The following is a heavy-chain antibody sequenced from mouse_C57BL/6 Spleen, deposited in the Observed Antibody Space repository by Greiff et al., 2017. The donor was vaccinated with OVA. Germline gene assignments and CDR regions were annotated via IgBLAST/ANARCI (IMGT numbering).Heavy chain of an antibody. CDR1: GYTFTSYG. CDR2: IYPRSGNT. V-gene: IGHV1-81*01. D-gene: IGHD3-3*01. CDR3: AREGDGAY. J-gene: IGHJ3*01. Sequence: QVQLKESGAELARPGASVTLSCKASGYTFTSYGISWVKQRPGQGLEWIGEIYPRSGNTYYNEKFKGKATLTADKSSSTAYMELRSLTSEDSAVYFCAREGDGAYWGQGTLVTVSA.